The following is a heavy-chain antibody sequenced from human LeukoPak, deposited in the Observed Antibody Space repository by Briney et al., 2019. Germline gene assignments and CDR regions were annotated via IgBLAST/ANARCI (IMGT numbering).Heavy chain of an antibody. J-gene: IGHJ4*02. Sequence: SETLSLTCAVYGGSFSGYYWSWIRQPPGKGLEWIGEINHSGSTNYNPSLKSRVTISVDTSKNQFSLKLSSVTAADTAVYYCARVGRVGTARSRGFPYYDILTGYSYLDYWGQGTLVTVSS. CDR2: INHSGST. CDR3: ARVGRVGTARSRGFPYYDILTGYSYLDY. CDR1: GGSFSGYY. D-gene: IGHD3-9*01. V-gene: IGHV4-34*01.